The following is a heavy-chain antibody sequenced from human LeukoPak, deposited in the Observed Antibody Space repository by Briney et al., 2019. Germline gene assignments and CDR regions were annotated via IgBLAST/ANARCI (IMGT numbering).Heavy chain of an antibody. D-gene: IGHD5-18*01. CDR2: MYYSGST. CDR3: ARTTEGGYTHDYFYYYYMDV. J-gene: IGHJ6*03. Sequence: SSETLSLTCTVSGGSISSYYWSWIRQPPGKGLEWIGYMYYSGSTNYNPSLKSRVTMSVDTSKNQFSLKLSSVTAADTAVYYCARTTEGGYTHDYFYYYYMDVWGKGTTVTISS. V-gene: IGHV4-59*12. CDR1: GGSISSYY.